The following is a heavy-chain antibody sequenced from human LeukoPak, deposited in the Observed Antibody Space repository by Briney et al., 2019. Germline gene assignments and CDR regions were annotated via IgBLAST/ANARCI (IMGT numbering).Heavy chain of an antibody. V-gene: IGHV3-30*02. J-gene: IGHJ4*02. CDR3: AKDTNAFSCDH. CDR2: AHHDGTK. D-gene: IGHD2-2*01. CDR1: GPTLSSYA. Sequence: GGSLRLSRAASGPTLSSYAMYWVRQPPAEGLEGVALAHHDGTKYYSDSVKGRFTVSRDNSKNTVYLQMSSLRAEDTAVYYCAKDTNAFSCDHWGQGTLVTVSS.